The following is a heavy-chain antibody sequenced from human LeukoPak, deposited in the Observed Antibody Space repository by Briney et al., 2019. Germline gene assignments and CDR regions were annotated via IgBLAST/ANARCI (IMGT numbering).Heavy chain of an antibody. D-gene: IGHD3-10*01. Sequence: SQTLSLTCVISGDSVSSNSTAWTWIRQSPSRGLEWLGRTYFRSKWSNDYAVSVKSRMTINTDTSKNQFSLHLSSVTPDDTAIYYCARGPGGRFDSWGQGTLVTVSS. CDR3: ARGPGGRFDS. J-gene: IGHJ4*02. CDR2: TYFRSKWSN. CDR1: GDSVSSNSTA. V-gene: IGHV6-1*01.